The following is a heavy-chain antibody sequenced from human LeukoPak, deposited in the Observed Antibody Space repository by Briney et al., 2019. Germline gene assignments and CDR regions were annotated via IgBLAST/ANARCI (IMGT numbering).Heavy chain of an antibody. V-gene: IGHV3-20*04. CDR3: ARDLGRTVTTFWFDP. Sequence: GGSLRLSCAASGFTFDDYGMSWVRQAPGKGLEWVSGINWNGGSTGYADSVKGRFTISRDNAKNSLYLQMNSLRAEDTAVYYCARDLGRTVTTFWFDPWGQGTLVTVSS. CDR2: INWNGGST. CDR1: GFTFDDYG. J-gene: IGHJ5*02. D-gene: IGHD4-17*01.